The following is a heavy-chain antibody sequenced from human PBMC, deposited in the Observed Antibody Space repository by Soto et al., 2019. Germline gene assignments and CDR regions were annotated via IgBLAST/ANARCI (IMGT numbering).Heavy chain of an antibody. CDR3: TRANWYSEY. D-gene: IGHD7-27*01. CDR1: GGSISNHY. CDR2: IYYNGNT. V-gene: IGHV4-59*11. Sequence: QVQLQESGPGLVKPSETLSLTCSVSGGSISNHYWSWIRQPPGKGLEWIGYIYYNGNTNYNPSLKRRVTMSVDTSRNQISLKLTTVTAADTAVYYCTRANWYSEYWGQGTLVTVPS. J-gene: IGHJ4*02.